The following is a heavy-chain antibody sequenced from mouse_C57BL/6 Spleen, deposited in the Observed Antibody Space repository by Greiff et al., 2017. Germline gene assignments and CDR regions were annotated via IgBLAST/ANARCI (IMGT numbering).Heavy chain of an antibody. J-gene: IGHJ2*01. D-gene: IGHD3-2*02. CDR3: GGTAQATSDY. V-gene: IGHV1-82*01. Sequence: VQLQQSGPELVKPGASVKISCKASGYAFSSSWMNWVKQRPGKGLEWIGRIYPGDGDTNYNGKFKGKATLTADKSSSTAYMQLSSLTSEDSAVYICGGTAQATSDYWGQGTTLTVSS. CDR2: IYPGDGDT. CDR1: GYAFSSSW.